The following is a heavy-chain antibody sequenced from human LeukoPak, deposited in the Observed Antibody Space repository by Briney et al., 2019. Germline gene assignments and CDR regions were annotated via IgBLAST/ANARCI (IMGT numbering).Heavy chain of an antibody. D-gene: IGHD6-13*01. V-gene: IGHV1-2*02. Sequence: ASVKVSCKASGYTFTGYYMHWVRQAPGQGLEWMGWINPNSGGTNYAQKFQGRVTMTRDTSISTAYMELSRLRSDDTAVYYCARDPGSSYDYSYYYYMDVWGKGTTVTVSS. CDR1: GYTFTGYY. J-gene: IGHJ6*03. CDR3: ARDPGSSYDYSYYYYMDV. CDR2: INPNSGGT.